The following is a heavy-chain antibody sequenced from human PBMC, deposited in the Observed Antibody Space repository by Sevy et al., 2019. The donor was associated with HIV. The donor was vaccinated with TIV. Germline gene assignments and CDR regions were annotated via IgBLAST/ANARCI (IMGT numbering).Heavy chain of an antibody. V-gene: IGHV3-21*01. Sequence: GGSLRLCCAASGFTCSSYSMNWVRQAPGKGLEWGSSISRSSSYIYYADSVKGRFTLSRDHAKNSLYLQMNSLRAEDTAVYYCARQALPLSSRSSLGFDYWGQGTLVTVSS. CDR3: ARQALPLSSRSSLGFDY. J-gene: IGHJ4*02. CDR1: GFTCSSYS. CDR2: ISRSSSYI. D-gene: IGHD6-13*01.